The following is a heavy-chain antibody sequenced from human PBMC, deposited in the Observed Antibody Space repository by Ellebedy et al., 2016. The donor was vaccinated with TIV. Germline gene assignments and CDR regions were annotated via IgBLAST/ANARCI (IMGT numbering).Heavy chain of an antibody. Sequence: MPSETLSLTCIVSGGSMNGSYWSWIRQSPEKGLEYIAYVYYSGNTNYNPSLKSRVTISVDTSKNQFSLKLSSVTAADTAVYYCARLTMLRPSNPYYFDYWGQGTLVTVSS. CDR1: GGSMNGSY. D-gene: IGHD5-12*01. J-gene: IGHJ4*02. V-gene: IGHV4-59*01. CDR2: VYYSGNT. CDR3: ARLTMLRPSNPYYFDY.